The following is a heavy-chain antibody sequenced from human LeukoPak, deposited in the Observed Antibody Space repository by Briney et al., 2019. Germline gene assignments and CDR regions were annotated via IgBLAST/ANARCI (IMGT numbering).Heavy chain of an antibody. J-gene: IGHJ4*02. CDR2: ISASGGST. CDR1: GGSISSSN. V-gene: IGHV3-23*01. CDR3: ASQWELPHYFDY. Sequence: TSETLSLTCAVSGGSISSSNWWSWVRPAPGKGLEWVSAISASGGSTYYADSVKGRFTISRDNSKNTLYLQMNSLRAEDTAVYYCASQWELPHYFDYWGQGTLVTVSS. D-gene: IGHD1-26*01.